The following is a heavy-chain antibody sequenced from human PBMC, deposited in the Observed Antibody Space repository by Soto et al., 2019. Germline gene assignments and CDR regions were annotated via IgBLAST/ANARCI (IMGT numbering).Heavy chain of an antibody. J-gene: IGHJ4*02. CDR1: GGSISSDGYS. Sequence: SETLSLTCAVSGGSISSDGYSWSWIRQPPGKGLEWIGYIYHSGSTYYNPSLKSRVTISVDRSKNQFSLKLSSVTAADTAVYYCARVGYSSSWYFDYWGQGTLVTVSS. D-gene: IGHD6-13*01. CDR3: ARVGYSSSWYFDY. CDR2: IYHSGST. V-gene: IGHV4-30-2*01.